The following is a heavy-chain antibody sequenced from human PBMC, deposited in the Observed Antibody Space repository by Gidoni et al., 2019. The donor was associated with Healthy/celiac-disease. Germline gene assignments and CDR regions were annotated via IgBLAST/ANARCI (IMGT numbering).Heavy chain of an antibody. CDR3: ARDQKGSEGSSWFE. CDR2: ISSSSSTI. Sequence: EVQLVESGGGLVQPGGSLRLSCAASGFTFRSYSMNWVRQAPGKGLEWVSYISSSSSTIYYADSVKGRFTISRDNAKNSLYLQMNSLRDEDTAVYYCARDQKGSEGSSWFEWGQGTMVTVSS. J-gene: IGHJ3*01. CDR1: GFTFRSYS. D-gene: IGHD6-13*01. V-gene: IGHV3-48*02.